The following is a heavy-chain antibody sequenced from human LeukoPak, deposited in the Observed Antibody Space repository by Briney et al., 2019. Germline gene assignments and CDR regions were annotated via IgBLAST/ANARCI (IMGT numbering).Heavy chain of an antibody. CDR1: GFSLSTSRVG. D-gene: IGHD3-10*01. J-gene: IGHJ4*02. Sequence: SGPTLVKPTQTLTLTCTFSGFSLSTSRVGVGWIRQPPGKALEWLALIYWNDDKRYSPSLKSRLTITKDTSKHQVVLTMTNMGPVDTATYYCAHRKYGSGSYYNPHFDYWGQGTLVTVSS. CDR2: IYWNDDK. V-gene: IGHV2-5*01. CDR3: AHRKYGSGSYYNPHFDY.